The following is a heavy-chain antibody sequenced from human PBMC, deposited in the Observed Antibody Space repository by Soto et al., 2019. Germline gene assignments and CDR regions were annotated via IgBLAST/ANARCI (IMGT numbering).Heavy chain of an antibody. J-gene: IGHJ4*02. D-gene: IGHD6-19*01. CDR1: GYTFTNYA. Sequence: GASVKVSCKASGYTFTNYAIHWVRQAPGQGLEWMGWINAGNGNTKYSQKFQDRVTITRDTSASTAYMELSSLRSEDTAVYYCARDGAVAGNINFDYWGQGTLVTVSS. V-gene: IGHV1-3*01. CDR2: INAGNGNT. CDR3: ARDGAVAGNINFDY.